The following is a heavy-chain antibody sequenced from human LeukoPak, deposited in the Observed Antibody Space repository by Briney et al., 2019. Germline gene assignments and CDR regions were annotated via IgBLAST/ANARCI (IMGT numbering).Heavy chain of an antibody. J-gene: IGHJ4*02. D-gene: IGHD1/OR15-1a*01. CDR2: LSWNSGSI. Sequence: GGSLRLSCAASGFTFDDYAMHWVRHAPGKGLEWVSGLSWNSGSIGYADSVKGRFTISRDNAKHSLYLQMNSLRAEDTALYYCAKASGWDNRDYFDYWGQGTLVTVSS. CDR3: AKASGWDNRDYFDY. V-gene: IGHV3-9*01. CDR1: GFTFDDYA.